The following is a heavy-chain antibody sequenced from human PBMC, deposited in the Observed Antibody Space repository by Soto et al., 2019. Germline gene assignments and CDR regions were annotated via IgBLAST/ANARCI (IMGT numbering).Heavy chain of an antibody. CDR2: IYYSGST. D-gene: IGHD2-8*02. CDR3: ASLVVYVYWFDP. J-gene: IGHJ5*02. V-gene: IGHV4-39*01. CDR1: GGSISSSSYY. Sequence: PSETLSLTCTVSGGSISSSSYYWGWIRQPPGKGLEWIGSIYYSGSTYYNPSLKSRVTISVDTSKNQFSLKVSSVTAADTAVYYCASLVVYVYWFDPWGQGTLVTVSS.